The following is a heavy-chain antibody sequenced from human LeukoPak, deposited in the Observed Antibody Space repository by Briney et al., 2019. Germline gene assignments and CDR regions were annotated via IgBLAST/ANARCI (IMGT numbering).Heavy chain of an antibody. CDR1: GFTFSSYA. CDR2: ISGSGGST. Sequence: GGSLRLSCAASGFTFSSYAMSWVRQAPGKGLEWVSVISGSGGSTSYADSVKGRFTISRDNSKNTLYLQVNSLRAEDTAVYYCAKPAYCSGGSCYSIGYFDYWGQGTLVTVSS. D-gene: IGHD2-15*01. CDR3: AKPAYCSGGSCYSIGYFDY. V-gene: IGHV3-23*01. J-gene: IGHJ4*02.